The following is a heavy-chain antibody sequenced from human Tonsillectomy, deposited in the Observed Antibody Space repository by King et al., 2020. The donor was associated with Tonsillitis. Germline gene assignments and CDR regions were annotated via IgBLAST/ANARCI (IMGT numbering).Heavy chain of an antibody. J-gene: IGHJ6*02. V-gene: IGHV3-30*14. D-gene: IGHD4-17*01. CDR2: ISFDGSNK. Sequence: VQLVESGGGVVQPGRSLRLSCAASGFTFSSYAMHWVRQAPVKGLEWVAVISFDGSNKEYSASVKGRFTISRDNSKNTLSLQMNSLRTEDTAVYFCARRDGALDYYYYGMDVWGQGTTVTVSS. CDR1: GFTFSSYA. CDR3: ARRDGALDYYYYGMDV.